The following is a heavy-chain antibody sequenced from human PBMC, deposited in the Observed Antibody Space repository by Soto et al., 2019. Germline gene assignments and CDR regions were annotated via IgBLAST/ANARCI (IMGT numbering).Heavy chain of an antibody. CDR3: ARDLGSGWYKGSFPYYYYYGTDV. CDR1: GFTFSSYG. CDR2: IWYDVSNK. D-gene: IGHD6-19*01. Sequence: GGSLRLSCAASGFTFSSYGMHWVRQAPGKGLEWVAVIWYDVSNKYYADSVKGRFTISRDNSKNTLYLQMNSLRAEDTAVYYCARDLGSGWYKGSFPYYYYYGTDVWGQGTTVTVSS. V-gene: IGHV3-33*01. J-gene: IGHJ6*02.